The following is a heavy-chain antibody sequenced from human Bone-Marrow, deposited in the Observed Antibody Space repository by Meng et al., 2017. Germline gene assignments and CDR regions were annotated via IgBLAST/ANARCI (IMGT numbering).Heavy chain of an antibody. J-gene: IGHJ4*02. D-gene: IGHD3-10*01. CDR1: GDSVSGNRAL. V-gene: IGHV6-1*01. Sequence: VQLQHSAPRLVKPSQTLSLTCAISGDSVSGNRALWRWVRQSPSRGLEWLGHTYYRSQWQSHYGASVKSRISIYADTSRNQFSLILNSVTPEDTAVYYCASWYGESWGQGTLVTVSS. CDR2: TYYRSQWQS. CDR3: ASWYGES.